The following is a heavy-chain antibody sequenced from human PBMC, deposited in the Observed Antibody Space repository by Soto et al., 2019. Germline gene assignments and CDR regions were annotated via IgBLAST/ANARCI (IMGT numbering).Heavy chain of an antibody. D-gene: IGHD2-8*01. J-gene: IGHJ3*02. CDR1: GFTFSSYA. CDR3: ASLLVGCTNGVCYNIRENDAFDI. CDR2: ISYDGSNK. V-gene: IGHV3-30-3*01. Sequence: XGSLRLSCAASGFTFSSYAMHGVRQAPGKGLEWVAVISYDGSNKYYADSVKGRFTISRDNSKNTLYLQMNSLRAEDTAVYYCASLLVGCTNGVCYNIRENDAFDIWGQGTMVTVSS.